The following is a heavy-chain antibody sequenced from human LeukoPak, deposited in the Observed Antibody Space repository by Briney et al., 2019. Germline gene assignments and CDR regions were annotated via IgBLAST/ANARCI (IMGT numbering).Heavy chain of an antibody. V-gene: IGHV1-2*02. CDR1: GYTFTGYY. Sequence: GASVKVSCKASGYTFTGYYMHWVRQAPGQGLEWMGWINPNSGGTNYAQKFQGRVTMTRDTSISTAYMELSRLRSDDTAVYYCARDITPSYYYDSSGTPPDYWGQGTLVTVSS. CDR2: INPNSGGT. CDR3: ARDITPSYYYDSSGTPPDY. J-gene: IGHJ4*02. D-gene: IGHD3-22*01.